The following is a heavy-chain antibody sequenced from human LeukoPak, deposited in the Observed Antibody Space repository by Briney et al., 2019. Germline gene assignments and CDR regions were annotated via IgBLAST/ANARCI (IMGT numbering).Heavy chain of an antibody. CDR3: AKYGPQDSGSSHFDY. J-gene: IGHJ4*02. CDR2: IRDSGSST. Sequence: GGSLRLSCAASGFTFSSYAMSWVRQAPGKGLEWVSAIRDSGSSTHYADPVKGRFTTSRDNSKSTLFLQMNSLRAEDTAIYYCAKYGPQDSGSSHFDYWGQGALVTVSS. V-gene: IGHV3-23*01. CDR1: GFTFSSYA. D-gene: IGHD1-26*01.